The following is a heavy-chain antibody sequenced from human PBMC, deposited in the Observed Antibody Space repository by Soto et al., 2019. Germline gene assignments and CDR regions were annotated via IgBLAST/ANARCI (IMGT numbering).Heavy chain of an antibody. CDR2: IYHSGST. Sequence: SETLSLTCAVSGGSISSGGYSWSWIRQPPGKGLEWIGYIYHSGSTYYNPSLKSRITINPDTSKNQFSLQLNSVTPEDTAVYYCARESDSSSWYGAERWFDPWGQGTLVTVSS. CDR3: ARESDSSSWYGAERWFDP. J-gene: IGHJ5*02. V-gene: IGHV4-30-2*05. CDR1: GGSISSGGYS. D-gene: IGHD6-13*01.